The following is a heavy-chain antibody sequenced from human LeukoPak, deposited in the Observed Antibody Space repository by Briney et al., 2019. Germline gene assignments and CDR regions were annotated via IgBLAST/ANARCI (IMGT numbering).Heavy chain of an antibody. CDR2: IFPSGGEI. CDR3: ATYRQVLLPFES. D-gene: IGHD2-8*02. CDR1: GFTFSTFA. J-gene: IGHJ4*02. V-gene: IGHV3-23*01. Sequence: GGSLRLSCEASGFTFSTFAVIWVRQPPGKGLEWVSSIFPSGGEIHYADSVRGRFTISRDNSKSTLSLQMNSLRAEDTAIYYCATYRQVLLPFESWGQGTLVTVSS.